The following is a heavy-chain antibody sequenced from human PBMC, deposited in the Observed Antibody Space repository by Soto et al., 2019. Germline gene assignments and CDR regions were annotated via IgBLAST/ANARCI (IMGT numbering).Heavy chain of an antibody. J-gene: IGHJ6*02. CDR3: ARWGYYYDSSFYYYYGMDV. CDR1: GYSFTSYW. D-gene: IGHD3-22*01. Sequence: LKISCKGSGYSFTSYWISWVRQMPGKGLEWMGRIDPSDSYTNYSPSFQGHVTISADKSISTAYLQWSSLKASDTAMYYCARWGYYYDSSFYYYYGMDVWGQGTTVTVSS. V-gene: IGHV5-10-1*01. CDR2: IDPSDSYT.